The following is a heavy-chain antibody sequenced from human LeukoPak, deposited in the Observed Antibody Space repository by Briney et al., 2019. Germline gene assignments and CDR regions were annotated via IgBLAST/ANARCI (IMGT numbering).Heavy chain of an antibody. Sequence: GGSLRLSCAASGFTFSSYAMSWVRQAPGKGLEWVAVISYDGSNKYYADSVKGRFTISRDNSKNTLYLQMNSLRAEDTAVYYCARRGGILRYFDRGYYYYYYMDVWGKGTTVTVSS. CDR3: ARRGGILRYFDRGYYYYYYMDV. CDR2: ISYDGSNK. CDR1: GFTFSSYA. D-gene: IGHD3-9*01. J-gene: IGHJ6*03. V-gene: IGHV3-30*03.